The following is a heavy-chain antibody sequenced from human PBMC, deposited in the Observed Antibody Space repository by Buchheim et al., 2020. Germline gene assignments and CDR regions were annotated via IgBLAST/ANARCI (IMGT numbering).Heavy chain of an antibody. J-gene: IGHJ4*02. CDR1: GGSISSGSYY. D-gene: IGHD2-15*01. CDR3: AGRYCSGGSCYFDY. Sequence: QVQLQESGPGLVKPSQTLSLTCTVSGGSISSGSYYWSWIRQPAGKGLEWIGRIYTSGSTNYNPSLKSRVTISVDTSKNQFSLKLSSVTAADTAVYYCAGRYCSGGSCYFDYWGQGTL. V-gene: IGHV4-61*02. CDR2: IYTSGST.